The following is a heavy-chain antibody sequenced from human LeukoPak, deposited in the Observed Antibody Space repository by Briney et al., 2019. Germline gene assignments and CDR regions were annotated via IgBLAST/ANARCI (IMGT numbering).Heavy chain of an antibody. D-gene: IGHD6-19*01. J-gene: IGHJ3*02. CDR1: GYSFTTYW. Sequence: GESLKISCKGSGYSFTTYWVGWVLQLAGKGLEWMGIISPGDSDTRYSPSFQGQVTISADQSISTAHLQWSSLKASDTAMYYCARPRQWHRNDAFDIWGQGTMVTVSS. V-gene: IGHV5-51*01. CDR3: ARPRQWHRNDAFDI. CDR2: ISPGDSDT.